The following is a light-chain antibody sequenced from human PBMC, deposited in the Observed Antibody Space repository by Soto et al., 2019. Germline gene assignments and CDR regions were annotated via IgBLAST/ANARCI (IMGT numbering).Light chain of an antibody. CDR1: QDIGYR. Sequence: DIQMTQSPSSLSASVGDRVTITCRASQDIGYRLGWYQQKPGEVPKRLIYETSSLQRGVPSRFTGSGSGRKFTLTISGLQFGDFATYFCQQLSHYPYTFGQGTKLEI. V-gene: IGKV1-17*01. CDR2: ETS. CDR3: QQLSHYPYT. J-gene: IGKJ2*01.